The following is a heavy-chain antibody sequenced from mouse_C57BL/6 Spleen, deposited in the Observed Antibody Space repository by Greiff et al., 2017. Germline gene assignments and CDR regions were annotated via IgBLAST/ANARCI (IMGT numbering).Heavy chain of an antibody. CDR3: ARTAQATMAWFAY. CDR2: IYPGDGDT. CDR1: GYAFSSSW. Sequence: VQLQQSGPELVKPGASVKISCKASGYAFSSSWMNWVKQRPGTGLEWIGRIYPGDGDTNYNGKFKGKATLTADKSSSTAYMQLSSLTSEDSAVYFCARTAQATMAWFAYWGQGTLVTVSA. D-gene: IGHD3-2*02. J-gene: IGHJ3*01. V-gene: IGHV1-82*01.